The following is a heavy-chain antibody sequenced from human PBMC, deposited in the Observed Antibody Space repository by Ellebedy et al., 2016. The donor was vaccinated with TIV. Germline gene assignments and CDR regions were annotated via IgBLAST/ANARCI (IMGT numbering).Heavy chain of an antibody. CDR1: GFSSSSYR. J-gene: IGHJ5*02. Sequence: GGSLRLSXAASGFSSSSYRMNWVRQTPERGLEWVSSIGTTGAYIFYADSVKGRFTISRDNAKNSLYLEMTNLRGEDTATYYCAKNNGGSGPNWFAPWGQGTLVTVSS. CDR2: IGTTGAYI. D-gene: IGHD2-15*01. CDR3: AKNNGGSGPNWFAP. V-gene: IGHV3-21*06.